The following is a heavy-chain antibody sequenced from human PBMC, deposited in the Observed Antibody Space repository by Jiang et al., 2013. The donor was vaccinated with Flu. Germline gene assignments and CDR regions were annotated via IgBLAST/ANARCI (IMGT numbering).Heavy chain of an antibody. CDR3: ARIPDWGFLKCFDP. D-gene: IGHD3-16*01. V-gene: IGHV1-69*01. CDR1: GDTFNNYA. J-gene: IGHJ5*02. Sequence: SGAEVRKPGSSVKVSCKASGDTFNNYAIGWLRQASGQRFEWLGGIIPIFGSANYAQKFQDRITISADESTNTIYMELTSLTSEDTAVYYCARIPDWGFLKCFDPWGQGTLVTVSS. CDR2: IIPIFGSA.